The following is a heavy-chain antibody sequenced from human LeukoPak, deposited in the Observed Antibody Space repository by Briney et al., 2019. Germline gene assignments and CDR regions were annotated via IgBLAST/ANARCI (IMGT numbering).Heavy chain of an antibody. V-gene: IGHV1-18*04. CDR2: ISAYNGNT. CDR1: GYTFTGYY. Sequence: ASVKVSCKASGYTFTGYYMHWVRQAPGQGLEWMGWISAYNGNTNYAQKLQGRVTMTTDTSTSTAYMELRSLRSDDTAVYYCVRSMDVWGQGTTVTVSS. J-gene: IGHJ6*02. CDR3: VRSMDV.